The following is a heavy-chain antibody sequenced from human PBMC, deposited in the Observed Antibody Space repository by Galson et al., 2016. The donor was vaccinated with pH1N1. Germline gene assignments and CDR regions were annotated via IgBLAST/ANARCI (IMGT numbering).Heavy chain of an antibody. J-gene: IGHJ4*02. D-gene: IGHD3-10*01. CDR1: LTFSGHW. CDR2: IDWEDDK. Sequence: LTFSGHWMNWVRQPPGKALEWLARIDWEDDKYYSTSLKTRLTISKDTSKNQVVLTMTNMDPVDTATYFCARTRGGFGDYVYWGQGTLVTVSS. V-gene: IGHV2-70*11. CDR3: ARTRGGFGDYVY.